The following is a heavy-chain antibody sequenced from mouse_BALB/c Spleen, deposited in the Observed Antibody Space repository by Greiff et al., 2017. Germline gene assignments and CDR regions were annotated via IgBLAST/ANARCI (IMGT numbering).Heavy chain of an antibody. CDR2: ISDGGSYT. CDR1: GFTFSDYY. D-gene: IGHD2-10*01. V-gene: IGHV5-4*02. J-gene: IGHJ4*01. Sequence: VQLKESGGGLVKPGGSLKLSCAASGFTFSDYYMYWVRQTPEKRLEWVATISDGGSYTYYPDSVKGRFTISRDNAKNNLYLQMSSLKSEDTAMYYCARDRTYYGNYVADYWGQGTSVTVSS. CDR3: ARDRTYYGNYVADY.